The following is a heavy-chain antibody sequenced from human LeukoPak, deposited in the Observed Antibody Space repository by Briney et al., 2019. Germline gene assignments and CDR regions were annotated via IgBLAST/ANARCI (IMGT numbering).Heavy chain of an antibody. CDR3: ATGAEYCTNGVCYRFDY. J-gene: IGHJ4*02. D-gene: IGHD2-8*01. CDR1: GFTFSSYE. Sequence: GGSLRLSCAASGFTFSSYEMNWVRQAPGKGLEWVSYISSSGSTIYYADSVKGRFTISRDNAKNSLYLQMNSLRAEDTAVYYCATGAEYCTNGVCYRFDYWGQGTLVTVSS. V-gene: IGHV3-48*03. CDR2: ISSSGSTI.